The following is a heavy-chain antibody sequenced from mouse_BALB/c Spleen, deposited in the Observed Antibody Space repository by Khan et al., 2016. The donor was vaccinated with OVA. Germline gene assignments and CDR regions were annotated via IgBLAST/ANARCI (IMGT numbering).Heavy chain of an antibody. CDR1: AISITSGNYR. CDR3: ARDYGSLYWFSDV. Sequence: EVQLQESGPGLVKPSQTVSLTCTVTAISITSGNYRWSWIRQFPGNKLEWIGNIYYSGTVNYNPSLTRRTTIPRDTSKNQFFMEMNSLTAEDPATYSVARDYGSLYWFSDVWGAGTTVTVSS. J-gene: IGHJ1*01. D-gene: IGHD1-1*01. CDR2: IYYSGTV. V-gene: IGHV3-5*02.